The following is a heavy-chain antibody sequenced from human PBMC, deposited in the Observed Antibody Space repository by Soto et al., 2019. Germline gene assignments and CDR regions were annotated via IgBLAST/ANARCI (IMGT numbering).Heavy chain of an antibody. CDR3: ARVRIFGVITPYVMDV. J-gene: IGHJ6*02. D-gene: IGHD3-3*01. V-gene: IGHV1-46*01. Sequence: GASVKVSCKASGYTFTSYYMHWVRQAPGQGLEWMGIINPSGGSTSYAQKFQGRVTMTRDTSTSTVYMELSSLRSEDTAVYYCARVRIFGVITPYVMDVWGQGTTVTVSS. CDR2: INPSGGST. CDR1: GYTFTSYY.